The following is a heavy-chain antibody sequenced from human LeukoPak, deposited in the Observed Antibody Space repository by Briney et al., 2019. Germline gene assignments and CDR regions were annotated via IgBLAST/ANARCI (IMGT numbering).Heavy chain of an antibody. Sequence: SVKVSCKASGGTFSSYAISWVRQAPGQGLEWMGGIIPIFGTANYAQKFQGRVTITADESTSTAYMELSSLRSEDTAVYYCAIRDDSGYDPYYFDYWGQGTLVTVSS. CDR2: IIPIFGTA. CDR3: AIRDDSGYDPYYFDY. J-gene: IGHJ4*02. V-gene: IGHV1-69*01. CDR1: GGTFSSYA. D-gene: IGHD5-12*01.